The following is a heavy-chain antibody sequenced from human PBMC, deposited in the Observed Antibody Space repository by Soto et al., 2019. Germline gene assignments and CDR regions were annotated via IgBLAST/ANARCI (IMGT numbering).Heavy chain of an antibody. V-gene: IGHV4-30-4*01. J-gene: IGHJ4*02. CDR3: ALSGYYDVDY. CDR2: IYYSGST. Sequence: QVQLQESGPGLVKPSQTLSLTCTVSGGSISSGNYYWSWIRQPPGKGLEWIGYIYYSGSTYYNPSLKTRVTISLDTSKTPFALKLISVTAAHTAVSYFALSGYYDVDYWGQGTLVTVSS. D-gene: IGHD3-3*01. CDR1: GGSISSGNYY.